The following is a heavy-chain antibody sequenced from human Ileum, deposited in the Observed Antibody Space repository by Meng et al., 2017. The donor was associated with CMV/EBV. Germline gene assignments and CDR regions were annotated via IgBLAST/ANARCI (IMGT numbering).Heavy chain of an antibody. D-gene: IGHD1-26*01. Sequence: QMQLEEPAPGLAKPAETLALTCTASGDPISSGSHSWAWFRQPPGKRLEWIGSMYFSGIADYNPSLKSRVTISLHATQKQFSLRLTSVTAADSAVYFCARDLTNKWFYYWGQGTLVTVSS. V-gene: IGHV4-39*07. CDR1: GDPISSGSHS. J-gene: IGHJ4*02. CDR2: MYFSGIA. CDR3: ARDLTNKWFYY.